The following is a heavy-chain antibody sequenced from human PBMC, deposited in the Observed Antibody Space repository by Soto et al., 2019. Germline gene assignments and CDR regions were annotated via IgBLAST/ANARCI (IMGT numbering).Heavy chain of an antibody. CDR2: ISTYNGDT. J-gene: IGHJ6*02. CDR3: ARAGAAPYYCSGMAV. CDR1: RYTFSTSG. Sequence: QVQLVQSGAEVRKPGASVKVSCKASRYTFSTSGMSWLRQAPGQGLEWMGWISTYNGDTNDAPKFQDRVTMTSDTCTSTVYMELRRLRSDDTAVYYCARAGAAPYYCSGMAVWGQGTRVTVSS. V-gene: IGHV1-18*01. D-gene: IGHD2-15*01.